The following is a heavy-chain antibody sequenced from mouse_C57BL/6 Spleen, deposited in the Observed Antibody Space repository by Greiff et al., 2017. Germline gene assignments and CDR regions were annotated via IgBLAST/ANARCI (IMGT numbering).Heavy chain of an antibody. CDR2: IWSDGST. CDR1: GFSLTSYG. D-gene: IGHD4-1*01. CDR3: ARQNWDAYYAMDY. Sequence: QVHVKQSGPGLVAPSQSLSITCTVSGFSLTSYGVHWVRQPPGKGLEWLVVIWSDGSTTYNSALKDRLSISKDNSKSQVFLKMNSLQTDDTAMYYCARQNWDAYYAMDYWGQGTSVTVSS. V-gene: IGHV2-6-1*01. J-gene: IGHJ4*01.